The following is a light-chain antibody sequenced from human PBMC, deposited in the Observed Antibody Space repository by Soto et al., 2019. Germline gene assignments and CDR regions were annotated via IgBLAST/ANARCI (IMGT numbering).Light chain of an antibody. V-gene: IGLV2-14*03. Sequence: QSVLTQPASVSGSPGQSIAISCTGTSSDVGGYNYVSWYQQHPGKAPKVMIYDVNNRPSGVSDRFSGSKSGNTVSLTISGLQADDEADYYCSSYTSGSLYVFGTGTKVTVL. CDR3: SSYTSGSLYV. J-gene: IGLJ1*01. CDR1: SSDVGGYNY. CDR2: DVN.